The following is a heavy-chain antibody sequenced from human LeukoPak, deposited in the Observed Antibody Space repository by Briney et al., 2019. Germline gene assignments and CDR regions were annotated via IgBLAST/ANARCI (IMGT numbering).Heavy chain of an antibody. D-gene: IGHD2-21*02. V-gene: IGHV1-2*02. CDR3: ARGEAYCGGDCYWSY. Sequence: ASVKVSCKASGYTFTGYYMHWVRQAPGQGLEWMGWINPNSGGTNYAQKFQGRVTMTRDTSISTAYMELSRLRSDDTAVYYCARGEAYCGGDCYWSYWGQGTLVTVSS. J-gene: IGHJ4*02. CDR2: INPNSGGT. CDR1: GYTFTGYY.